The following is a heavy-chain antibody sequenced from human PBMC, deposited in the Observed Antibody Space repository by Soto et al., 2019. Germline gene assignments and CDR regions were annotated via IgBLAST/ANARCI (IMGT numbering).Heavy chain of an antibody. J-gene: IGHJ5*02. D-gene: IGHD2-2*01. Sequence: ASVKVSCKASGYTFTSYGISWVRQAPGQGLEWMGWISAYNGNTNYAQKLQGRVTMTTDTSTSTAYMELRSLRSDDTAVYYCARDQPPDVVAPAAEFDPWGQGTLVTVSS. CDR2: ISAYNGNT. CDR3: ARDQPPDVVAPAAEFDP. V-gene: IGHV1-18*01. CDR1: GYTFTSYG.